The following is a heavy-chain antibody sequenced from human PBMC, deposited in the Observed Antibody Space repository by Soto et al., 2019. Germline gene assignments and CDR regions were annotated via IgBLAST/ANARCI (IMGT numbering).Heavy chain of an antibody. Sequence: QVQLVQSGAEVKKPESSVKVSCKAPGGTFSTYAISWVRQAPGQGLEWMGGIIPMFGTANYAQRFQDRVTSTADASKNTVYMELTSLRSEDTAVYFCASGIQLWLRRINNGYSGWGQGTLVTVSS. V-gene: IGHV1-69*12. CDR2: IIPMFGTA. CDR3: ASGIQLWLRRINNGYSG. D-gene: IGHD5-18*01. J-gene: IGHJ4*02. CDR1: GGTFSTYA.